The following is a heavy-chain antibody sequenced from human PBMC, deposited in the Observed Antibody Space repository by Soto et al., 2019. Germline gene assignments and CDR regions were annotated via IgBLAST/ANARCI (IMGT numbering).Heavy chain of an antibody. CDR3: AIVSSGWFDY. V-gene: IGHV3-53*01. Sequence: GGSLRLSCAASGFTVSSNYMSWVRQAPGKGLEWVSVIYSGGSTYYADSVKCRFTISRDNSKNTLYLQMNSLRAEDTAVYYCAIVSSGWFDYWGQGTLVTVSS. J-gene: IGHJ4*02. CDR1: GFTVSSNY. D-gene: IGHD6-19*01. CDR2: IYSGGST.